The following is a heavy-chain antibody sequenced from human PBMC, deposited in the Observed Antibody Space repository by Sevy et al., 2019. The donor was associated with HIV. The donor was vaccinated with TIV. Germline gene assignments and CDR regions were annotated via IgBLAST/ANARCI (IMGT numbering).Heavy chain of an antibody. V-gene: IGHV3-48*03. CDR1: GFTFSSYE. CDR2: ISSSGNTI. D-gene: IGHD3-22*01. J-gene: IGHJ5*02. Sequence: GGSLRLSCAASGFTFSSYEMNWVRQAPGKGLEWVSYISSSGNTIKYADSVKGRFTISRDNAKNSLYMQMNSLRAEDTAVYYCAGVDANYDKGFDPWGQRTLVTVSS. CDR3: AGVDANYDKGFDP.